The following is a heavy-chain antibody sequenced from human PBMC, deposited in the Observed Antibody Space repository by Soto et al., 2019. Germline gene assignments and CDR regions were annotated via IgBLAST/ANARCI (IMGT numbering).Heavy chain of an antibody. Sequence: QVQLVQSGAEVKTPGSSVRVSCNISGGSFSSYALSWVRQAPGQGLGWMGAIIPILATPTYAQKFQGRVRINADESTATVYLDLSSLRSEDMAIYYCARARTTGYSSGWSYFYWGQGTLVTVSS. CDR3: ARARTTGYSSGWSYFY. CDR2: IIPILATP. CDR1: GGSFSSYA. J-gene: IGHJ4*02. D-gene: IGHD6-19*01. V-gene: IGHV1-69*01.